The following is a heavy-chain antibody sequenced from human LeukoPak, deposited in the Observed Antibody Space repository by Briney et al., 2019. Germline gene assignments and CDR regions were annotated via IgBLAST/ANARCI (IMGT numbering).Heavy chain of an antibody. CDR3: ASPLRTGAAFYAFDI. V-gene: IGHV3-21*01. CDR1: GFTFSSYS. CDR2: ISCSSSYI. Sequence: GGSLRLSCAASGFTFSSYSMNWVRQAPGKGLEWVSSISCSSSYIYYADSVKGRFTISRDNAKNSLYLQMNSLRAEDTAVYYCASPLRTGAAFYAFDIWGQGTMVTVSS. D-gene: IGHD1-14*01. J-gene: IGHJ3*02.